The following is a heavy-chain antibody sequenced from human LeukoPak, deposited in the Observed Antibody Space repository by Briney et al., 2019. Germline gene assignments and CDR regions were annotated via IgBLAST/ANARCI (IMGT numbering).Heavy chain of an antibody. Sequence: LGGSLRLSCAASGFTFSSYALSWVRQAPGKGLEWVSVISADGGSTYYPDSVKGRFTISRDNSKNTLYLQMNSLRAEDTAVYYCAKDSSGASGNYDYFDHWGQGTLVTVSS. V-gene: IGHV3-23*01. CDR3: AKDSSGASGNYDYFDH. D-gene: IGHD1-26*01. CDR2: ISADGGST. J-gene: IGHJ4*02. CDR1: GFTFSSYA.